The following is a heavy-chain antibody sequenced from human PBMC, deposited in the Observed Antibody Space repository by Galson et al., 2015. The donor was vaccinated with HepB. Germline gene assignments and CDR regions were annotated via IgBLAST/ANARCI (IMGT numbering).Heavy chain of an antibody. V-gene: IGHV3-43*01. D-gene: IGHD2-8*01. CDR3: AKDKNVGVMAYYFDY. J-gene: IGHJ4*02. CDR1: GFTFDDYT. CDR2: ISWDGGST. Sequence: SLRLSCAASGFTFDDYTMHWVRQAPGKGLEWVSLISWDGGSTYYADSEKGRFTISRDNSKDSLYLQMNSLRTEDTALYYCAKDKNVGVMAYYFDYWGQGTLVTVSS.